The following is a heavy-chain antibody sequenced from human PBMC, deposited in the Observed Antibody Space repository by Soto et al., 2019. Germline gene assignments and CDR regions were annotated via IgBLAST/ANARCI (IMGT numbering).Heavy chain of an antibody. D-gene: IGHD3-3*01. V-gene: IGHV5-51*01. J-gene: IGHJ4*02. CDR1: GYSFTSYW. Sequence: GESLKISCKGSGYSFTSYWIGWVRQMPGKGLEWMGIIYPGDSDTRYSPSFQGQVTISADKSISTAYLQWSSLKASDTAMYYCAVNLDDFWSGYFPGSYFDYWGQGTLVTVSS. CDR2: IYPGDSDT. CDR3: AVNLDDFWSGYFPGSYFDY.